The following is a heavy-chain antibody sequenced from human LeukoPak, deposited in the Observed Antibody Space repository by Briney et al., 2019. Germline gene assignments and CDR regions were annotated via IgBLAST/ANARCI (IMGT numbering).Heavy chain of an antibody. V-gene: IGHV3-7*01. Sequence: SGGSLRLSCAASGFTFSSYAMSWVRQAPGKGLEWVANIKQDGSEKYYVDSVKGRFTISRDNAKNSLYLQMNRLRAEDTAVYYCARDINSNWDYWGQGTLVTVSS. CDR1: GFTFSSYA. CDR2: IKQDGSEK. J-gene: IGHJ4*02. CDR3: ARDINSNWDY. D-gene: IGHD2/OR15-2a*01.